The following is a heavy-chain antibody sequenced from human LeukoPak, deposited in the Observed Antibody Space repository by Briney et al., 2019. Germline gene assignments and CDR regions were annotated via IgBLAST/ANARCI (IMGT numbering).Heavy chain of an antibody. CDR1: GGSISSSSYY. CDR3: ARHPMVRGVMHYYYYMDV. J-gene: IGHJ6*03. CDR2: IYYSGST. Sequence: SETLSLTCTVSGGSISSSSYYWGWIRQPPGKGLEWIGSIYYSGSTYYNPSLKSRVTISVDTSKNQFSLKLSSVTAADTAVYYCARHPMVRGVMHYYYYMDVWGKGTTVTISS. V-gene: IGHV4-39*07. D-gene: IGHD3-10*01.